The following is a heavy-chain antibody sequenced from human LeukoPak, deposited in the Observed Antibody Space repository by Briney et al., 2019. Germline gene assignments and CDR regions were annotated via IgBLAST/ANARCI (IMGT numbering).Heavy chain of an antibody. V-gene: IGHV1-69*13. J-gene: IGHJ6*03. CDR1: GGTFSSYA. Sequence: SVKVSCKASGGTFSSYAISWVRQAPGQGLEWMGGIIPIFGTANYAQKFQGRVTITADESTSTAYMELSSLRSEDTAVYYCARGVRRPAPIYSSSLGFGSKYYYYMDVWGKGTTVTVSS. CDR2: IIPIFGTA. D-gene: IGHD6-6*01. CDR3: ARGVRRPAPIYSSSLGFGSKYYYYMDV.